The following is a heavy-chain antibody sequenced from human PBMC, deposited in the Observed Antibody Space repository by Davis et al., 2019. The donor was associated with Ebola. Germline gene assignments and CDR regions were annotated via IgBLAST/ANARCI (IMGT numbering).Heavy chain of an antibody. D-gene: IGHD5-12*01. CDR1: GFTFSSYS. J-gene: IGHJ3*02. CDR2: ISSSSSYI. V-gene: IGHV3-21*01. Sequence: GESLKISCAASGFTFSSYSMHWVRQAPGKGLEWVSSISSSSSYIYYADSVKGRFTISRDNAKNSLYLQMNSLRAEDTAVYYCARDREYSGYETYAFDIWGQGTMVTVSS. CDR3: ARDREYSGYETYAFDI.